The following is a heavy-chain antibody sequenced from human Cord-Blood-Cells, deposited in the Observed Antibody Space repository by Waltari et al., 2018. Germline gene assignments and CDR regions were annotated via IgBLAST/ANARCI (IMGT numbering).Heavy chain of an antibody. CDR1: GGSFSGYY. CDR3: ARGGSGYYYGSGSYYGY. D-gene: IGHD3-10*01. Sequence: QVQLQQWGAGLLKPSETLSLTCAVYGGSFSGYYWSWIRQPPGKGLEWIGEINHSGSTNYNQSLKSRVTISVDTSKNQFSLKLSSVTAADTAVYYCARGGSGYYYGSGSYYGYWGQGTLVTVSS. J-gene: IGHJ4*02. CDR2: INHSGST. V-gene: IGHV4-34*01.